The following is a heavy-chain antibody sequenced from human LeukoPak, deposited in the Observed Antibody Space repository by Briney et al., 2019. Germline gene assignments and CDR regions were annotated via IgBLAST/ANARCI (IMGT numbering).Heavy chain of an antibody. V-gene: IGHV1-69*05. Sequence: GASVKVSCKASGGTFSSYAISWVRQAPGQGLEWMGGIIPIFGTANYAQKFQGRVTITTDKSTSTAYMELSSLRSEDTAVYYCAREREGLGYCSSTSCYTNWFDPWGQGTLVTVSS. J-gene: IGHJ5*02. CDR2: IIPIFGTA. D-gene: IGHD2-2*02. CDR3: AREREGLGYCSSTSCYTNWFDP. CDR1: GGTFSSYA.